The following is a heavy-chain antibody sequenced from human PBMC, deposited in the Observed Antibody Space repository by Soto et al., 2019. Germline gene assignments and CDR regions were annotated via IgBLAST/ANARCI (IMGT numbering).Heavy chain of an antibody. CDR1: GYTFSNYG. V-gene: IGHV1-18*01. CDR3: ARDSYYDFWSGQGSWFDP. Sequence: ASVKVSCKASGYTFSNYGMSWVRQAPGQGLEWMGWISAPSGKTNYAQKFQGRVTLTTDTSTSTAYMELRSLRSDDTAVYYCARDSYYDFWSGQGSWFDPCGKGTLVTV. D-gene: IGHD3-3*01. J-gene: IGHJ5*02. CDR2: ISAPSGKT.